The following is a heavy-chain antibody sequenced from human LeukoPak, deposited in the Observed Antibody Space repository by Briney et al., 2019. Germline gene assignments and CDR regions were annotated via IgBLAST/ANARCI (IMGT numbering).Heavy chain of an antibody. J-gene: IGHJ4*02. CDR1: GFTFGSYA. CDR3: AKRAAYYGDYDY. Sequence: GGSLRLSCAASGFTFGSYAMTWVRQAPGKGLEWVSVISGGGGDANYADSVKGRFTISRDNSKNTLYLQMSSLRVEDTAVLYCAKRAAYYGDYDYWGQGTLVTVSS. V-gene: IGHV3-23*01. CDR2: ISGGGGDA. D-gene: IGHD4-17*01.